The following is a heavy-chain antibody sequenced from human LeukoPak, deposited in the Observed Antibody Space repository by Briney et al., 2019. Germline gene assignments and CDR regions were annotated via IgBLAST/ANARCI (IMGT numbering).Heavy chain of an antibody. CDR1: GGTFSSYA. Sequence: SVKVSCKASGGTFSSYAISWVRQAPGQGLEWMGGIIPIFGTVNYAQKFQGRVTITADESTSTAYMELSSLRSEDTAVYYCARASYYDSSGYYYYYHGMDVWGQGTTVTVSS. D-gene: IGHD3-22*01. V-gene: IGHV1-69*13. CDR2: IIPIFGTV. CDR3: ARASYYDSSGYYYYYHGMDV. J-gene: IGHJ6*02.